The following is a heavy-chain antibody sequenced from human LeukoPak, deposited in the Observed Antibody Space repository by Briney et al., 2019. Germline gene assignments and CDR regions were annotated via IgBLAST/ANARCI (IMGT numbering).Heavy chain of an antibody. Sequence: SGPTLVNPTQTLTLTCTFSGFSLSTSGVGVGWIRQPPGKALEWLALIYWDDNKPYNPSLESRLTITKDTSKNQVVLTMTNMDPVDTATYYCAHYGDYRFMYYFDHWGQGTLVTVSS. J-gene: IGHJ4*02. V-gene: IGHV2-5*02. D-gene: IGHD4-17*01. CDR2: IYWDDNK. CDR1: GFSLSTSGVG. CDR3: AHYGDYRFMYYFDH.